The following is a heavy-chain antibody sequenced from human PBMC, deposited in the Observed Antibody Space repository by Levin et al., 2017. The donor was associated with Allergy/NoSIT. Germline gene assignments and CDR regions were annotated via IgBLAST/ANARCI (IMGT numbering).Heavy chain of an antibody. D-gene: IGHD4-17*01. CDR2: ISSSSSTI. J-gene: IGHJ1*01. Sequence: GESLKISCAASGFTFSSYSMNWVRQAPGKGLEWVSYISSSSSTIYYADSVKGRFTISRDNAKNSLYLQMNSLRDEDTAVYYCARDHDGDYEYFQHWGQGTLVTVSS. V-gene: IGHV3-48*02. CDR3: ARDHDGDYEYFQH. CDR1: GFTFSSYS.